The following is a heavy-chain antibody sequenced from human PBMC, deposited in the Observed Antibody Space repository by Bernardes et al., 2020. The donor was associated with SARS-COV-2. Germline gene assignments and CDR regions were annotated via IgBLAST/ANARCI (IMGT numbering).Heavy chain of an antibody. CDR3: ARDMETTDYSNGAFDI. CDR2: IIPVFGTV. CDR1: GGTVVTHT. V-gene: IGHV1-69*13. J-gene: IGHJ3*02. Sequence: SVKVSCRASGGTVVTHTMTWVRQAPGHGLEWMGGIIPVFGTVTYAQNFEGRLTITADESTSTAYMELSSLRSDDTAVYYCARDMETTDYSNGAFDIWGQGTKVTVSS. D-gene: IGHD3-9*01.